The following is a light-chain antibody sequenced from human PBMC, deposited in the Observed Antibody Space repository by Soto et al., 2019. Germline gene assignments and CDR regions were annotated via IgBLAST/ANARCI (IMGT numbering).Light chain of an antibody. V-gene: IGKV1-9*01. CDR2: AAS. CDR1: QGISSY. Sequence: IQLTQSPSSLSASVGDRVTITCRASQGISSYLAWYQQKPRKAPKLLIYAASTLQSGVPSRFSGSGSGTDFTLTISSLQPEDFATYYCQQLNSYPPTFGQGTRLEMK. CDR3: QQLNSYPPT. J-gene: IGKJ5*01.